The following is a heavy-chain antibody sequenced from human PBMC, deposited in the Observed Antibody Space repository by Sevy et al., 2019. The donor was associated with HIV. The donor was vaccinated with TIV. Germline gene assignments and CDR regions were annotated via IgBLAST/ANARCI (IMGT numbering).Heavy chain of an antibody. CDR1: GYTFTSYG. J-gene: IGHJ6*02. CDR2: ISAYNGNT. Sequence: ASVKVSCKASGYTFTSYGISWVRQAPGQGREWMGWISAYNGNTNYAQKLQGRVTMTTDTSTSTAYMELRSLRSDDTAVYYCARVGTIFGVVTHYYYGMDVWGQGTTVTVSS. D-gene: IGHD3-3*01. CDR3: ARVGTIFGVVTHYYYGMDV. V-gene: IGHV1-18*01.